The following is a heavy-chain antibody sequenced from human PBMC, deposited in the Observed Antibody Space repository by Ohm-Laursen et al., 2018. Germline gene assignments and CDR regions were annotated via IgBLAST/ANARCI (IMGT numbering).Heavy chain of an antibody. CDR3: ARWDVDTAMVTGYDY. J-gene: IGHJ4*02. Sequence: SLRLSCTASGFTFDDYAMHWVRQAPGKGLEWVSGISWNSGSIGYADSVKGRFTISRDNAKNSLYLQMNSLRAEDTAVYYCARWDVDTAMVTGYDYWGQGTLVTVSS. CDR1: GFTFDDYA. V-gene: IGHV3-9*01. D-gene: IGHD5-18*01. CDR2: ISWNSGSI.